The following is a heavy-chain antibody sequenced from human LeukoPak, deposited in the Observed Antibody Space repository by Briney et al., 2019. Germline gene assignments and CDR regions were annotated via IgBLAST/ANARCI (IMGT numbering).Heavy chain of an antibody. CDR3: AREGCSGGVCYLDY. D-gene: IGHD2-15*01. CDR2: IDASGNT. CDR1: GGSISYYY. Sequence: SETLSLTCTVSGGSISYYYWTWIRQPAGKGLEWIGRIDASGNTKYTPSLRSRVTLSIDTSGQQFSLKLSSVTAADTAVYFCAREGCSGGVCYLDYWGRGTLVTVSS. J-gene: IGHJ4*03. V-gene: IGHV4-4*07.